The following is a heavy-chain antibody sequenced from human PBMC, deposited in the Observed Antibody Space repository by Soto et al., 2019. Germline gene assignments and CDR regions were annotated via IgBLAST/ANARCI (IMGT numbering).Heavy chain of an antibody. CDR2: ISGSGGST. J-gene: IGHJ4*02. D-gene: IGHD2-2*01. CDR1: GFTFSSYA. Sequence: EVQLSESGGGLVQPGGSLRLSCAASGFTFSSYAMSWVRQAPGKGLEWVSAISGSGGSTYYADSVKGRFTISRDNSKNTLYLQMNSLRAEDTAVYYCAKSDTDIVVVPAAVDLFDYWGQGTLVTVSS. V-gene: IGHV3-23*01. CDR3: AKSDTDIVVVPAAVDLFDY.